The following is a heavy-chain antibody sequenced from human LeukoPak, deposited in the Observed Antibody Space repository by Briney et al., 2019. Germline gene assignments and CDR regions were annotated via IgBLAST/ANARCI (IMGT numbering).Heavy chain of an antibody. V-gene: IGHV3-30*18. CDR2: ISYDGSNK. CDR1: GFTFSSYG. J-gene: IGHJ4*02. CDR3: AKGRGQGFDY. D-gene: IGHD3-10*01. Sequence: PGGSLRLSCAASGFTFSSYGMHWVRQAPGKGLEWVAVISYDGSNKNYADSVKGRFTISRDNSKNTLYLQMNSLRVEDTAVYYCAKGRGQGFDYWGQGTLVTVSS.